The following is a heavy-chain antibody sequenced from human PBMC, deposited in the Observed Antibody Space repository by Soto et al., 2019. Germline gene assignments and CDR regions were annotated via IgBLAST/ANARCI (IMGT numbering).Heavy chain of an antibody. D-gene: IGHD4-17*01. CDR2: INTYNGNT. Sequence: QVQLVQSGAEVKKPGASVKVSCKASGYTFTSSGISWVRQAPGQGLEWMGWINTYNGNTNYTQKLQGRVTMTTDTSTSTAYVELRSLRSDDTAVYYRATDYGDYYFDYWGQGTLVTVSS. CDR3: ATDYGDYYFDY. V-gene: IGHV1-18*01. CDR1: GYTFTSSG. J-gene: IGHJ4*02.